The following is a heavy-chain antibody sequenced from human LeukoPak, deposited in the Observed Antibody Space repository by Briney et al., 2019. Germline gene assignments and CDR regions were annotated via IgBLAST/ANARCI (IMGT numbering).Heavy chain of an antibody. CDR2: ISGSGGST. CDR1: GFTFSSYA. J-gene: IGHJ6*02. Sequence: GGSLRLSCAASGFTFSSYAMSWVRQAPGNGLEWVSAISGSGGSTYYADSVKGRFTISRDNSKNMLYLQMNSLRAEDTAVYYCAKDLRYYYGSGSSDYYYYYGMDVWGQGTTVTVSS. D-gene: IGHD3-10*01. V-gene: IGHV3-23*01. CDR3: AKDLRYYYGSGSSDYYYYYGMDV.